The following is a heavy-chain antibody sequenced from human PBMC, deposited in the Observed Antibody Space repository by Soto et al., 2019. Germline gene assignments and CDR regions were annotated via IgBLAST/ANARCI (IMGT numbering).Heavy chain of an antibody. CDR3: ANSPVLRTDHFDY. V-gene: IGHV3-30*18. Sequence: PGGSLRLSCAASGFTFSSYGMHWVRQAPGKGLEWVAVISYDGSNKYYADSVKGRFTISRDNSKNTLYLQMNSLRAEDTAVYYCANSPVLRTDHFDYWGQGTLVTVSS. CDR1: GFTFSSYG. CDR2: ISYDGSNK. D-gene: IGHD4-17*01. J-gene: IGHJ4*02.